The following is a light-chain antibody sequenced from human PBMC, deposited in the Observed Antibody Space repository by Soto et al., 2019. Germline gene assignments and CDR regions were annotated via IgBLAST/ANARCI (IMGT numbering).Light chain of an antibody. CDR2: NDN. J-gene: IGLJ3*02. CDR3: ASWDGSMNVVV. V-gene: IGLV1-44*01. Sequence: QAVVTQPSSASGTPGQTVTISCSGTSSNIGTNTVNWYRQVPGTAPKLLIFNDNVRPSGVPGRFSASRSGTSASLAISGLHSEDEADYYCASWDGSMNVVVLGGGTKLTVL. CDR1: SSNIGTNT.